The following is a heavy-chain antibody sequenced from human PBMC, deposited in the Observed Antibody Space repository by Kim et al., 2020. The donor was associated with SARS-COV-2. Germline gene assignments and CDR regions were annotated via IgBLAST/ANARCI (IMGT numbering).Heavy chain of an antibody. V-gene: IGHV4-34*01. CDR3: ARGYRRRTPPDY. Sequence: SETLSLTCAVYGGSFSGYYWSWIRQPPGKGLEWIGEINHSGSTNYNPSLKSRVTISVDTSKNQFSLKLSSVTAADTAVYYCARGYRRRTPPDYWGQGTLVTVSS. D-gene: IGHD4-4*01. J-gene: IGHJ4*02. CDR1: GGSFSGYY. CDR2: INHSGST.